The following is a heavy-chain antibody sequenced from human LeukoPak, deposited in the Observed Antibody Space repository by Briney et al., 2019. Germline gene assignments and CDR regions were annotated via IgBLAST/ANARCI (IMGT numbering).Heavy chain of an antibody. CDR1: GFTFSSYA. CDR3: AKDQSGSYFPFDY. CDR2: ISGSGGST. V-gene: IGHV3-23*01. J-gene: IGHJ4*02. Sequence: GSLRLSCAASGFTFSSYAMSWVRQAPGKGLEWVSAISGSGGSTYYADSVKGRFTISRDNSENTLYLQMNSLRAEDTAVYYCAKDQSGSYFPFDYWGQGTLVTVSS. D-gene: IGHD1-26*01.